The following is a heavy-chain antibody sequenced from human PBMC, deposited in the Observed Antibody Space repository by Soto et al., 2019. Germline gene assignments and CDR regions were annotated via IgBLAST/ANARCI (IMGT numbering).Heavy chain of an antibody. CDR2: ISSSSSVI. CDR3: ARDLSWGSNWYYYMDV. Sequence: ASVKVSCKASGGTFSSYALSWVRQAPGKGLEWVSYISSSSSVIDYADSVKGRFTVSRGNARNSLYLQMNSLRAEDTAVYYCARDLSWGSNWYYYMDVWGKGTTVTVSS. CDR1: GGTFSSYA. J-gene: IGHJ6*03. V-gene: IGHV3-48*01. D-gene: IGHD7-27*01.